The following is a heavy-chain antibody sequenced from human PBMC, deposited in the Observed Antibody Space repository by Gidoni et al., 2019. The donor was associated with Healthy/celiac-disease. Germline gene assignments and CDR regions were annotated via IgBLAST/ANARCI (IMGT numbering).Heavy chain of an antibody. V-gene: IGHV3-48*01. J-gene: IGHJ4*02. D-gene: IGHD3-10*01. CDR2: ISSSSSTI. CDR3: ARDLGLGANPYYFDY. Sequence: EWVSYISSSSSTIYYADSVKGRFTISRDNAKNSLYLQMNSLRAEDTAVYYCARDLGLGANPYYFDYWGQGTLVTVSS.